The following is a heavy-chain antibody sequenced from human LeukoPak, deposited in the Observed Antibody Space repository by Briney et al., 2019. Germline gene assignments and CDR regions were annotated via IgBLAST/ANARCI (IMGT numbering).Heavy chain of an antibody. J-gene: IGHJ6*03. CDR3: ARGRLTMIVVVPDRGYMDV. CDR1: GGSFSGYY. CDR2: INHSGST. D-gene: IGHD3-22*01. V-gene: IGHV4-34*01. Sequence: PSETLSLTCAVYGGSFSGYYWSWIRQPPGKGLEWIGEINHSGSTNYNPSLKSRVTISVDTSKNQFSLKLSSVTDADTAVYYCARGRLTMIVVVPDRGYMDVWGKGTTVTVSS.